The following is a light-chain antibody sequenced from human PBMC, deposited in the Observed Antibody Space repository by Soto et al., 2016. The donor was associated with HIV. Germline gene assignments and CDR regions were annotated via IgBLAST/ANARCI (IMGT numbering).Light chain of an antibody. J-gene: IGLJ1*01. Sequence: SYELTQPPSVSVAPGKTASITCGGNNIGTKNVHWYKQKPGQAPVVVVYDDSDRPSGIPERFSGSKSGNMATLTISRVEAGDEADYYCQVWDSSSDHYVFGTGTEVTV. V-gene: IGLV3-21*03. CDR2: DDS. CDR3: QVWDSSSDHYV. CDR1: NIGTKN.